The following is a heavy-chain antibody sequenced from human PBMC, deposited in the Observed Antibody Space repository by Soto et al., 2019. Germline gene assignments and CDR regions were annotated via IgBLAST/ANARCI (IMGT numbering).Heavy chain of an antibody. CDR2: IDPSDSYT. J-gene: IGHJ6*02. CDR3: AYSYAYGDYYYYGMDV. CDR1: GYSFTSYW. Sequence: PVESLKISCKGSGYSFTSYWISWVRQMPGKGLEWMGRIDPSDSYTNYSPSFQGHVTISADKSISTAYLQWSSLKASDTAMYYCAYSYAYGDYYYYGMDVWGQGTTVTVSS. D-gene: IGHD5-18*01. V-gene: IGHV5-10-1*01.